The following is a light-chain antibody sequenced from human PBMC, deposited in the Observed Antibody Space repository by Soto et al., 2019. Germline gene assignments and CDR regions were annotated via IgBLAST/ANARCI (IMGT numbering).Light chain of an antibody. Sequence: EVVLTQSPVTLALSPGERATLSCRASQNVDIYVAWYQQRPGPAPRLLIYDASNRATGIPARFSGSGSGTDFTLTISSQEPADFAVYYCQQRRDWPPLTFGGGTKVEIK. V-gene: IGKV3-11*01. CDR2: DAS. CDR3: QQRRDWPPLT. CDR1: QNVDIY. J-gene: IGKJ4*01.